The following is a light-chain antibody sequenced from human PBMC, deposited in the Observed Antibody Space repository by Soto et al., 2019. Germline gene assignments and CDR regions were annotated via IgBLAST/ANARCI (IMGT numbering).Light chain of an antibody. CDR3: QSYDIRLSICV. CDR1: PSNIGAGYA. Sequence: QSVLTQPPSVSGAPGQRVIISCTGSPSNIGAGYAVHWYRRLPGTAPKLLISGNNNRPSGVPDRFSGSKSGTSASLAIAGLQAEDEADYSCQSYDIRLSICVFGGGTKLAVL. V-gene: IGLV1-40*01. J-gene: IGLJ3*02. CDR2: GNN.